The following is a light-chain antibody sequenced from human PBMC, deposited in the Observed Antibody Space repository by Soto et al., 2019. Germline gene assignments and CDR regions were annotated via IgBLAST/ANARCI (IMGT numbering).Light chain of an antibody. CDR1: QSVSSY. V-gene: IGKV3-11*01. CDR2: DTS. Sequence: EIVLTQSPATLSLSPGERATLSCRASQSVSSYLAWYQQKPGQAPRLLIYDTSNRATGIPARFSGSGSGTDFTLTISSLAPEDFAVYYCQQRSNWPWTFGGGTKVEIK. J-gene: IGKJ4*01. CDR3: QQRSNWPWT.